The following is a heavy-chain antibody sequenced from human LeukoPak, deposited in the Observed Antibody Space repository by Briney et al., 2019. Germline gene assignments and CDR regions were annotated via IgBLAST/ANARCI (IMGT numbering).Heavy chain of an antibody. CDR3: ARVGDYALKD. Sequence: SETLSLTCTVSGGSLSSYYWSWIRQPAGKGLEWIGRIYTSGSTNYNPSLKSRVTMSVDTSKSQCTLKLSSVTAADTAVYYCARVGDYALKDWGQGTLVTVSS. V-gene: IGHV4-4*07. CDR1: GGSLSSYY. D-gene: IGHD3-16*01. J-gene: IGHJ4*02. CDR2: IYTSGST.